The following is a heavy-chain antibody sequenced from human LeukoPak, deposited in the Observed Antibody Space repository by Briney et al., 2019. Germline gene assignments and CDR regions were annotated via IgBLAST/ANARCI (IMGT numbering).Heavy chain of an antibody. Sequence: KPGGSLRLSCAASGLTFSSYSMNWVRQAPGKGLEWVSSISSSSSYIYYADSVKGRFTISRDNAKNSLYLQMNSLRAEDTAVYYCARDPSGSYSHYFDYWGQGTLVTVSS. V-gene: IGHV3-21*01. J-gene: IGHJ4*02. CDR1: GLTFSSYS. D-gene: IGHD1-26*01. CDR3: ARDPSGSYSHYFDY. CDR2: ISSSSSYI.